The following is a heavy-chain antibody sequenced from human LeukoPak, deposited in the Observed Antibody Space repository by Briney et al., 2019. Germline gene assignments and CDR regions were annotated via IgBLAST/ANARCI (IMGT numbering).Heavy chain of an antibody. J-gene: IGHJ4*02. CDR1: GGSISSGDYY. Sequence: SETRSLTCTVSGGSISSGDYYWSWIRQPPGKGLEWIGYIHHSGSTYYYNPSLKSQVTMSVDTSKNQFSLKLSSVGAADTAVYYCVRDRSRPNPFFDSWGQVTLVSVSS. CDR3: VRDRSRPNPFFDS. CDR2: IHHSGSTY. D-gene: IGHD6-13*01. V-gene: IGHV4-30-4*01.